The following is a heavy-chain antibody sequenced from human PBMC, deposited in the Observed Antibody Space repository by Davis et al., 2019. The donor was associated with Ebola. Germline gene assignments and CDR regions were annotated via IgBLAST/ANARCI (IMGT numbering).Heavy chain of an antibody. CDR3: ARGHTYGSMVYGLDV. CDR2: ASYSASP. Sequence: GSLRLSCAASGFTFSSYWMHWVRQPPGEGLEWIGEASYSASPNTNPSLKSRITISVATSKNQFSLRLSSVTAADTAVYYCARGHTYGSMVYGLDVWGQGTTVTVSS. J-gene: IGHJ6*02. CDR1: GFTFSSYW. V-gene: IGHV4-34*01. D-gene: IGHD3-10*01.